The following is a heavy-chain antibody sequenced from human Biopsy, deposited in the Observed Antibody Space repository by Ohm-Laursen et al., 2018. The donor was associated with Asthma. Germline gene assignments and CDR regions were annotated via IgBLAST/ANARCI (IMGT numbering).Heavy chain of an antibody. CDR3: AKRRGYSDLTDFDH. CDR1: GFSFGSFG. J-gene: IGHJ4*02. CDR2: ISFDGRYE. V-gene: IGHV3-30*18. D-gene: IGHD3-3*01. Sequence: SLRLSCTASGFSFGSFGMHWVRQVPGKGPEWVALISFDGRYEYYADSVKGRFTISRDNAKSTLYLQMNRLRTDDTAVYFCAKRRGYSDLTDFDHWGQGTLVTVSS.